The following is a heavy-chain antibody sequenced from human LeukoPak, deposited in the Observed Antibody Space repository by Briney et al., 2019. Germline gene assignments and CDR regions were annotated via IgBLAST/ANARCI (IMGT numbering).Heavy chain of an antibody. J-gene: IGHJ4*02. V-gene: IGHV3-11*04. CDR1: GLTFSDDY. Sequence: GGSLRLSYAGSGLTFSDDYMSWIRQAPGKGLEWLSYISSAGTTKFYADSLEGRFTISKDNAKNLLYLQLNSLRVEDTAVYYCVRHLAVVTPGDWGQGTLVTVSS. D-gene: IGHD4-23*01. CDR2: ISSAGTTK. CDR3: VRHLAVVTPGD.